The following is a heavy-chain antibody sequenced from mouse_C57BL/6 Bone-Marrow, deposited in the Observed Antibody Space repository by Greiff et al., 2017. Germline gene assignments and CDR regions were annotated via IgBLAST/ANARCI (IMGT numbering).Heavy chain of an antibody. CDR1: GYTFTSYW. CDR3: ARGKRFAY. D-gene: IGHD2-1*01. CDR2: IHPNSGST. V-gene: IGHV1-64*01. Sequence: VQRVESGAELVKPGASVKLSCKASGYTFTSYWMHWVKQRPGQGLEWIGMIHPNSGSTNYNEKFKSKATLTVDKSSSTAYMQLSSLTSEDSAVYYCARGKRFAYWGQGTLVTVSA. J-gene: IGHJ3*01.